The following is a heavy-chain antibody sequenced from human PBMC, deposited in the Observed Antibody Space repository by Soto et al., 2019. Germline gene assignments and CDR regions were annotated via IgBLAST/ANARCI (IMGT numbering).Heavy chain of an antibody. Sequence: GGSLRLSCAASGFTFRNYGMNWVRQAPGKGLEWVSYIGLGSSTKYYADSVEGRFTISRDNAKNSLYLQMNSLRAEDTAVYYCARGVSYYDSSGYYYSDYYGMDVWGQGTTVTVSS. D-gene: IGHD3-22*01. J-gene: IGHJ6*02. CDR2: IGLGSSTK. CDR1: GFTFRNYG. CDR3: ARGVSYYDSSGYYYSDYYGMDV. V-gene: IGHV3-48*01.